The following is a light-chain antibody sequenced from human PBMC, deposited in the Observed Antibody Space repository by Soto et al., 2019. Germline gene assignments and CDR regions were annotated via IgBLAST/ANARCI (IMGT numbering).Light chain of an antibody. CDR1: RSISSY. J-gene: IGKJ2*01. CDR2: TAS. Sequence: DIQMTQSPSSLSASVGDRVTITCRASRSISSYLNWFQQKPGKAPKLLIYTASNLQSGVPSRFSGRGSGTDFTLTISTLQPEDFAPYYCQQSYSVPNTFGQGTKLEVK. CDR3: QQSYSVPNT. V-gene: IGKV1-39*01.